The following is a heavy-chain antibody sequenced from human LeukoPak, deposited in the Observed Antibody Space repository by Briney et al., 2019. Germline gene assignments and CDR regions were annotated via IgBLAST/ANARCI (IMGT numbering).Heavy chain of an antibody. CDR1: GYTFTSYG. D-gene: IGHD3-10*01. Sequence: ASVKVSCKASGYTFTSYGISWVRQAPGQGLEWMGWISGYNGNTIYEEKFQGRVTMTTDTSTSTAYMELRSLRSDDTAVYYCARVGSGSWPWAFDIWGQGTMVTVSP. J-gene: IGHJ3*02. V-gene: IGHV1-18*04. CDR3: ARVGSGSWPWAFDI. CDR2: ISGYNGNT.